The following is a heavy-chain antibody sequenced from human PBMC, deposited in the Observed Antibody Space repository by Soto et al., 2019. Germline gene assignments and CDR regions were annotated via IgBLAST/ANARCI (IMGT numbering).Heavy chain of an antibody. J-gene: IGHJ5*02. Sequence: PSETLSLTCTVSGGSISSYYWSWIRQPPGKGLEWIGYIYYSGSTNYNPSLKSRVTISVDTSKNQFSLKLSSVTAADTAVYYCAREDLVTTNWFDPWGQGTLVTVS. CDR2: IYYSGST. CDR3: AREDLVTTNWFDP. CDR1: GGSISSYY. V-gene: IGHV4-59*01. D-gene: IGHD4-4*01.